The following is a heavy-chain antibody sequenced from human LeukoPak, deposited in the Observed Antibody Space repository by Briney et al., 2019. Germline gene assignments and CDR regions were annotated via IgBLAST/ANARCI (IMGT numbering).Heavy chain of an antibody. CDR2: INPSGGST. CDR3: ARVHLTYYYDTSALDY. D-gene: IGHD3-22*01. CDR1: GYTFTSYY. V-gene: IGHV1-46*01. Sequence: ASVKVSCKASGYTFTSYYMHWVRQAPGQGLEWMGIINPSGGSTSYAQKFQGRVTMTRDMSTSKVYMELSRLRSDDTAVYYCARVHLTYYYDTSALDYWGQGTLVTVSS. J-gene: IGHJ4*02.